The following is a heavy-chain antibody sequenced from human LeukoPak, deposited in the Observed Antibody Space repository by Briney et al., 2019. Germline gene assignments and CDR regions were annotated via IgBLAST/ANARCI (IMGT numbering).Heavy chain of an antibody. Sequence: GGSLRLSCAASGFTFSSYSMNWVRQAPGKGLEWVSSISSSSSYIYYADSVKGRFTISRDNAKNSLYLQMNSLRAEDTAVYYCARDWPTIAAAGTIPEYFQHWGQGTLVTVSS. CDR2: ISSSSSYI. D-gene: IGHD6-13*01. V-gene: IGHV3-21*01. J-gene: IGHJ1*01. CDR1: GFTFSSYS. CDR3: ARDWPTIAAAGTIPEYFQH.